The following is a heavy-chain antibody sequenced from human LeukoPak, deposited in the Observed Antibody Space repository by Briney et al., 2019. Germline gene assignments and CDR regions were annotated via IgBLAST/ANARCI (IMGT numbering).Heavy chain of an antibody. V-gene: IGHV3-7*01. D-gene: IGHD2-15*01. CDR3: ARAGCGWVLTPCDAFDI. CDR2: MKEDGSEK. Sequence: GGSLRLSCAASGFTFSRYWMSWVRQAPGKGLEWVANMKEDGSEKYYVDSVKGRFTISRDNAKNSLYLQMNSLRAEDTAVYYCARAGCGWVLTPCDAFDIWGQGTMVTVSS. J-gene: IGHJ3*02. CDR1: GFTFSRYW.